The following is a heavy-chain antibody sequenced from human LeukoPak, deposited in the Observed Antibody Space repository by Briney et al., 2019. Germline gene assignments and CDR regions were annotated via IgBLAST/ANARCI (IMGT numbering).Heavy chain of an antibody. CDR3: ARISREKVGATDSGAFDI. Sequence: GGSLRLSCAASRFNLGAYTMNWVRQAPGKGLEWVSSISSRSVYIYYADSVKGRFTISRDNAKNSLYLQMNSLRAEDTAVYYCARISREKVGATDSGAFDIWGQGTMVTVSS. V-gene: IGHV3-21*01. CDR1: RFNLGAYT. CDR2: ISSRSVYI. J-gene: IGHJ3*02. D-gene: IGHD1-26*01.